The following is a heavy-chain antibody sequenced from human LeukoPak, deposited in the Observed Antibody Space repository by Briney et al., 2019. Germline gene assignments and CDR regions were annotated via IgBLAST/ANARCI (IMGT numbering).Heavy chain of an antibody. CDR2: IFYSGST. D-gene: IGHD3-3*01. CDR1: GGSISTSNYY. J-gene: IGHJ4*02. CDR3: ARVMSGYYFYFDY. Sequence: TSETLSLTCTVSGGSISTSNYYWGWIRQPPGKGLEWIGNIFYSGSTYYSPSLRSRVTISLDTSRNQFSLKLNSVTAADTAVYYCARVMSGYYFYFDYWGQGTLVTVSS. V-gene: IGHV4-39*07.